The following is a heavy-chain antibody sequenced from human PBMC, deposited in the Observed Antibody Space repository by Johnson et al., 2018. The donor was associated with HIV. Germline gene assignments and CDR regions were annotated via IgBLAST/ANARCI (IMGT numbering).Heavy chain of an antibody. CDR2: ISYDGSNK. D-gene: IGHD3-16*02. Sequence: VQLVESGGGVVQPGRSLRLSCAASGFTFSSYGMHWVRQAPGKGLDWVAVISYDGSNKYYADSVKGRFTISRDNAKNSLYLQMNSLRAEDTALYYCAKGIMITFGGVIVKPHAFDIWGQGTMVTVSS. CDR1: GFTFSSYG. J-gene: IGHJ3*02. V-gene: IGHV3-30*18. CDR3: AKGIMITFGGVIVKPHAFDI.